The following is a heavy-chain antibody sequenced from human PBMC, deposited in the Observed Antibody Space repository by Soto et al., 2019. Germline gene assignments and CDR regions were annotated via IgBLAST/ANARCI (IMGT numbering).Heavy chain of an antibody. CDR2: ISGYNGNT. V-gene: IGHV1-18*01. Sequence: QVQLVQSGAEVKKPGASVKVSCKASGYTFTSYGICWVRQAPGQGLEWMGWISGYNGNTNYAQNLQGRVTMTTDTPTSTVYMELRSLRSDGTAVYYWARRCRSTRCLDLWGRGTLVIVSS. CDR1: GYTFTSYG. D-gene: IGHD2-2*01. J-gene: IGHJ2*01. CDR3: ARRCRSTRCLDL.